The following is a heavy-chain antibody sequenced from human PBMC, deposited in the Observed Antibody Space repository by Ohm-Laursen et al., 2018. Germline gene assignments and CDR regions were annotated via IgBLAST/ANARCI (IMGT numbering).Heavy chain of an antibody. CDR1: GGSISSYY. D-gene: IGHD3/OR15-3a*01. J-gene: IGHJ2*01. Sequence: PSETLSLTCTVSGGSISSYYWSWIRQPPGKGLEWIGYIYYSGSTNYNPSLKSRVTISVDTSKNQFSLKLSSVTAADTALYYCARGLWYFDLWGRGTLVTVSS. CDR3: ARGLWYFDL. CDR2: IYYSGST. V-gene: IGHV4-59*08.